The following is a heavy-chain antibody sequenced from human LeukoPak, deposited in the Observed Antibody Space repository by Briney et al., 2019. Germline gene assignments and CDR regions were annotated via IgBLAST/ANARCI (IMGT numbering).Heavy chain of an antibody. CDR3: AGYNCSSTTCYTGGFDY. CDR1: GFTFSSYA. V-gene: IGHV3-23*01. J-gene: IGHJ4*02. CDR2: ISGSGVST. D-gene: IGHD2-2*02. Sequence: QPGGSLRLSCAASGFTFSSYAMSWVRQAPGKGLEWVSAISGSGVSTYYADSVKGRFTISRDKSKNTLYLQMNSLRAEDTAVYYCAGYNCSSTTCYTGGFDYWGQGTLVTVSS.